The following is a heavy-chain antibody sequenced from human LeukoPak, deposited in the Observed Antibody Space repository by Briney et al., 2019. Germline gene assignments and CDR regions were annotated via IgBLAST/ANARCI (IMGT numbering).Heavy chain of an antibody. CDR1: GFTFHSYW. J-gene: IGHJ5*02. CDR3: VSDVGEGRFDP. V-gene: IGHV3-7*01. D-gene: IGHD4-17*01. CDR2: VNGDGTGT. Sequence: PGGSLRLSCVDSGFTFHSYWMTWVRQAPGKGLEWLGSVNGDGTGTYYVDSVRGRFTISRENTKRSLHLQMNSLRPEDTALYYCVSDVGEGRFDPWGQGTLVTVSS.